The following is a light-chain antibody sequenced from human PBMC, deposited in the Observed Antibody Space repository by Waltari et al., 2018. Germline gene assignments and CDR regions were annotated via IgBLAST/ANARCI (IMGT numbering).Light chain of an antibody. CDR3: HQRSLWPWT. CDR2: DAS. J-gene: IGKJ1*01. V-gene: IGKV3-11*01. Sequence: IVLTQSPATLSLSPGERATLSCRASQTVSTYFAWFQQKPGQAPRLLIYDASNRAPGIPARFSGSGSGTDFSLTISSLEPEDFAVYYCHQRSLWPWTFGQGTKVAIK. CDR1: QTVSTY.